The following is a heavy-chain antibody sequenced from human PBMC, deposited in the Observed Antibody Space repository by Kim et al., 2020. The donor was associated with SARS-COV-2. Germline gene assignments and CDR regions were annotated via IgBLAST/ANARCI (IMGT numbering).Heavy chain of an antibody. CDR2: ISSSSSYI. CDR3: ARDWVGFDFWSEKELGY. Sequence: GGSLRLSCAASGFTFSSYSMNWVRQAPGKGLEWVSSISSSSSYIYYADSVKGRFTISRDNAKNSLYLQMNSLRAEDTAVYYCARDWVGFDFWSEKELGYWGQGTLVTVSS. D-gene: IGHD3-3*01. CDR1: GFTFSSYS. V-gene: IGHV3-21*01. J-gene: IGHJ4*02.